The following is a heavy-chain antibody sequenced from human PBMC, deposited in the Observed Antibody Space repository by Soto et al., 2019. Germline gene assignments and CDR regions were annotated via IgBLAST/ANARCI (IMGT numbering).Heavy chain of an antibody. J-gene: IGHJ4*02. CDR2: INHSGST. Sequence: SETLSLTCDVSGGSFSGYYWSWIRQPPGKGLEWIGEINHSGSTNYNPSLKSRVTISVDTSKNQFSLKLSSVTAADTAVYYCARGHDSSGYYYVPYWGQGTLVTISS. D-gene: IGHD3-22*01. CDR3: ARGHDSSGYYYVPY. V-gene: IGHV4-34*01. CDR1: GGSFSGYY.